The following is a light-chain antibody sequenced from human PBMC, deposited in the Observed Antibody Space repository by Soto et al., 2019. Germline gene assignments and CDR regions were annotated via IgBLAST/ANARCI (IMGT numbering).Light chain of an antibody. CDR1: QSVSSIY. Sequence: EIVLTQSQGTLCVSPGERATLSCGARQSVSSIYLAWYQQKPGQAPRLLIYGASSRATGIPDRFSGSGSGTDFTLTISRLQTEDFAVYYCQQYGSSTQTFGQGTKVDIK. V-gene: IGKV3-20*01. CDR2: GAS. J-gene: IGKJ1*01. CDR3: QQYGSSTQT.